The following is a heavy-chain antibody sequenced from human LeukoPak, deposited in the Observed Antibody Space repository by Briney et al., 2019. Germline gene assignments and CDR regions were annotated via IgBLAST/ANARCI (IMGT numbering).Heavy chain of an antibody. D-gene: IGHD3-22*01. CDR3: ARASYSYDINGWVPFDY. V-gene: IGHV4-59*08. Sequence: SETLSLTCTVSGGSISNYYWSWIRQAPGKGLEWIGYVFYTGSTNYNPSLKSRVTISGDTSKNQFSLRLSSVTAADTAVYYCARASYSYDINGWVPFDYWGQGTLVTVSS. J-gene: IGHJ4*02. CDR1: GGSISNYY. CDR2: VFYTGST.